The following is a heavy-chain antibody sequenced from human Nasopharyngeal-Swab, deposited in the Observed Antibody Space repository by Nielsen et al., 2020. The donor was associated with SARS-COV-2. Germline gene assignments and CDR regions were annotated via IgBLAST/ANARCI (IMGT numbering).Heavy chain of an antibody. CDR2: INHSGST. Sequence: WIRQPPGKGLEWIGEINHSGSTNYNPSLKSRVTISVDTSKNQFSLKLSSVTAADTAVYYCARGQGPRKDYDSSGYYYDVLGRGYYFDYWGQGTLVTVSS. V-gene: IGHV4-34*01. J-gene: IGHJ4*02. CDR3: ARGQGPRKDYDSSGYYYDVLGRGYYFDY. D-gene: IGHD3-22*01.